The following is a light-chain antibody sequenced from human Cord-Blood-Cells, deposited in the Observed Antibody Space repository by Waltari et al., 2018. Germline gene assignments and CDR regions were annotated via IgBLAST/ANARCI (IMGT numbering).Light chain of an antibody. J-gene: IGKJ3*01. CDR1: QSLPHSNGYNY. V-gene: IGKV2-28*01. Sequence: IVVTQSLLSLPVTPGEPVSISCRSSQSLPHSNGYNYLDWYLQKPGQSPQLLIYLGSNRASGVPDRFSGSGSGTDFTLKISRVEAEDVGVYYCMQALQTPFTFGPGTKVDIK. CDR3: MQALQTPFT. CDR2: LGS.